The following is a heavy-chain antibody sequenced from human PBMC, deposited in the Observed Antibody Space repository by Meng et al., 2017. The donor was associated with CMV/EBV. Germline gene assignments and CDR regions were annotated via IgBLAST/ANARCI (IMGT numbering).Heavy chain of an antibody. V-gene: IGHV1-8*01. J-gene: IGHJ5*02. CDR1: GYTFTSYD. Sequence: SGYTFTSYDINWVRQAPGQGLEWMGWMNPNSGNTGYAQKFQGRVTMTRNTSISTAYMELSSLRSEDTAVYYCARGPYSSSWYGYWFDPWGQGTLVTVSS. D-gene: IGHD6-13*01. CDR2: MNPNSGNT. CDR3: ARGPYSSSWYGYWFDP.